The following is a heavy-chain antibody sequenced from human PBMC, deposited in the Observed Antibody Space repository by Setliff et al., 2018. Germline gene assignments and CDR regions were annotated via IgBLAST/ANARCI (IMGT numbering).Heavy chain of an antibody. Sequence: SETLSLTCTVSGGSISSSNYYWGWIRQPPGKGLEWIGNIYYGGSAYYNPSLKSRVTISVDTSKNQFSLKLSSVTAADTAVYYCARDRLLVGARYAMDVWGKGTTVTLS. CDR1: GGSISSSNYY. D-gene: IGHD1-26*01. J-gene: IGHJ6*03. V-gene: IGHV4-39*07. CDR3: ARDRLLVGARYAMDV. CDR2: IYYGGSA.